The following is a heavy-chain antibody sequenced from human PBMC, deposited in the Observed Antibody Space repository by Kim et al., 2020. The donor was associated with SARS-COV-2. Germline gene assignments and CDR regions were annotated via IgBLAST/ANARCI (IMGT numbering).Heavy chain of an antibody. J-gene: IGHJ4*02. CDR3: AASSSWDY. D-gene: IGHD6-13*01. Sequence: DGETSYAQKFQGRVTMTEDTSTDTAYMELSSLRSEDTAVYYCAASSSWDYWGQGTLVTVSS. CDR2: DGET. V-gene: IGHV1-24*01.